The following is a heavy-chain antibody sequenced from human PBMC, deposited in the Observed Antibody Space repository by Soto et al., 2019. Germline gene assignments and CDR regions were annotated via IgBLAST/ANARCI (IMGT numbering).Heavy chain of an antibody. V-gene: IGHV3-21*01. J-gene: IGHJ6*01. CDR1: GFTFSSYS. D-gene: IGHD4-17*01. CDR2: ISSSSSYI. CDR3: ARGGEQNYYYYGLDV. Sequence: EVQLVESGGGLVKPGGSLRLSCAASGFTFSSYSMNWVRQAPGKGLEWVSSISSSSSYIYYADSVKGRFTISRDNAKNSLSLQMNGLRAEDTAVYYCARGGEQNYYYYGLDVWGQGTTVTVSS.